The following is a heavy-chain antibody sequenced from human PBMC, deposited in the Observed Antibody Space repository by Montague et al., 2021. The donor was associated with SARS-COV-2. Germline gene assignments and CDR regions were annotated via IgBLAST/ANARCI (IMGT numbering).Heavy chain of an antibody. J-gene: IGHJ4*02. CDR2: TYYSGST. D-gene: IGHD5-12*01. CDR3: ARHERQWLRLYPYYFDY. CDR1: GGSISSYY. V-gene: IGHV4-59*05. Sequence: SETLSLTCTVSGGSISSYYWSWIRQPPGKGLEWIGSTYYSGSTYXXPSLKSRVTISVDTSKNQFSLKLSSVTAADTAVYYCARHERQWLRLYPYYFDYWGQGTLVTVSS.